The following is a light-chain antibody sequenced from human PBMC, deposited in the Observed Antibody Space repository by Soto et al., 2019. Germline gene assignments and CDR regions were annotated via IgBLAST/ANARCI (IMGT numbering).Light chain of an antibody. CDR3: QQYNNWLST. V-gene: IGKV3-15*01. CDR1: QSVSSN. CDR2: GAS. Sequence: EIVMTQSPATLSVSPGERATLSCRASQSVSSNLDWYQQKPGQAPRLLIYGASTRATGIPARFSGSGSGTDFTLTISSLQSEDFAVYYCQQYNNWLSTFSGGTKVEIK. J-gene: IGKJ4*01.